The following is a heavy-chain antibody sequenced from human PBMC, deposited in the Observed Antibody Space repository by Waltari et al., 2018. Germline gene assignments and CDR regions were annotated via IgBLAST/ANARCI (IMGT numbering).Heavy chain of an antibody. CDR2: TSGRGXST. CDR3: AXVFXSLGIAVAGYLXS. D-gene: IGHD6-19*01. J-gene: IGHJ4*02. Sequence: LFESWGXLVXXGGSLRXSCAXSAFTFITSSMTWVRQAPGNGLEWVSATSGRGXSTYSXDYVKGRFTIXRDNSKRTLYLQMNSLGXEDTAVYYXAXVFXSLGIAVAGYLXSWGQGTLVTVSX. CDR1: AFTFITSS. V-gene: IGHV3-23*01.